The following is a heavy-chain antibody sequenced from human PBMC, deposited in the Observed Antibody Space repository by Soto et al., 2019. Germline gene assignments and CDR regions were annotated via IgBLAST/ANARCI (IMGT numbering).Heavy chain of an antibody. J-gene: IGHJ4*02. V-gene: IGHV3-33*01. CDR1: GFTFSSYG. D-gene: IGHD6-13*01. CDR3: ARGEGTYSRSCYVPFDY. Sequence: ESGGGVVQPGRSLRLSCAASGFTFSSYGMHWVRQAPGKGLEWVAVIWNDGSNKYYEDSVKGRFTISRDNSKNTLYLQMNSLRAEDTALDYCARGEGTYSRSCYVPFDYWGQGTLVTVSS. CDR2: IWNDGSNK.